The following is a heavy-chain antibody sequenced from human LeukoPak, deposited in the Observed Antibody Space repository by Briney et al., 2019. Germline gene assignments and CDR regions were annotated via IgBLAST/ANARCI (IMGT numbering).Heavy chain of an antibody. D-gene: IGHD3-9*01. CDR2: INHSGST. V-gene: IGHV4-34*01. J-gene: IGHJ4*02. Sequence: SETLSLTCAVYGGSFSGYYRSWIRQPPGKGLEWIGEINHSGSTNYNPSLKSRVTISVDTSKNQFSLKLSSVTAADTAVYYCARGRKGYDILTGYYSYYFDYWGQGTLVTVSS. CDR1: GGSFSGYY. CDR3: ARGRKGYDILTGYYSYYFDY.